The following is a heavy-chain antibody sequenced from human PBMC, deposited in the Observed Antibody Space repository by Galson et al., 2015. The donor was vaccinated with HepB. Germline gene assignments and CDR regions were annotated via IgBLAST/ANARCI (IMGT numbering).Heavy chain of an antibody. J-gene: IGHJ6*03. CDR2: IKQDGSEK. CDR3: ARDPSGNWGYYYYSYMDV. CDR1: GFTFSSYW. D-gene: IGHD7-27*01. V-gene: IGHV3-7*01. Sequence: SLRLSCAASGFTFSSYWMSWVRQAPGKGLEWVANIKQDGSEKYYVDSVKGRFTISRDNAKNSLYLQMNSLRAEDTAVYYCARDPSGNWGYYYYSYMDVWGKGTTVTVSS.